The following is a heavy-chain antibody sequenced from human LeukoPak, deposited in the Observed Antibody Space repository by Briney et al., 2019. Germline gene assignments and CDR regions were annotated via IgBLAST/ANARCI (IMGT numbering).Heavy chain of an antibody. CDR1: EDSVSSNSAA. CDR2: TYYRSKWYN. D-gene: IGHD6-19*01. J-gene: IGHJ6*02. Sequence: SQTLSLTCAISEDSVSSNSAAWNWIRQSPSRGLEWLGRTYYRSKWYNDYAVSVKSRITINPDTSKNQFSLQLNSVTPEDTAVYYCARDREGSSGWDYYYYGMDVWGQGTTVTVSS. V-gene: IGHV6-1*01. CDR3: ARDREGSSGWDYYYYGMDV.